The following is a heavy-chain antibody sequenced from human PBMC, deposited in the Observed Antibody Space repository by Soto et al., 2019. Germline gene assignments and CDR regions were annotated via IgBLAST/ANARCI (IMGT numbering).Heavy chain of an antibody. D-gene: IGHD2-15*01. J-gene: IGHJ6*02. V-gene: IGHV1-69*02. CDR2: IIPILDIP. CDR3: ASHFTGVLVLGASPPGGDNYGWDV. Sequence: QVQLVQSGAEVKKPGSSVKVSCKASGGTFSRYTISWVRQAPGQGLEWMGRIIPILDIPNYAQNFQGRVTITADKPTSAAYMELSSLGSDDTGVYYCASHFTGVLVLGASPPGGDNYGWDVWGQGTTVTVSS. CDR1: GGTFSRYT.